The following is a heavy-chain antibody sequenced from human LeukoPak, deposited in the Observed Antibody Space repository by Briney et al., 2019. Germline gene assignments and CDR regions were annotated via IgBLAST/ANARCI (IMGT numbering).Heavy chain of an antibody. Sequence: GGSLRLSCAASGFTFSSYAMSWVRQAPGKGVEWVSAISGSGGSTYYADSVKGRFTISRDNSKNTLYLQMNSLRAEDTAVYYCAKGEFITMVPFDYWGQGTLVTVSS. CDR3: AKGEFITMVPFDY. CDR2: ISGSGGST. CDR1: GFTFSSYA. D-gene: IGHD3-10*01. J-gene: IGHJ4*02. V-gene: IGHV3-23*01.